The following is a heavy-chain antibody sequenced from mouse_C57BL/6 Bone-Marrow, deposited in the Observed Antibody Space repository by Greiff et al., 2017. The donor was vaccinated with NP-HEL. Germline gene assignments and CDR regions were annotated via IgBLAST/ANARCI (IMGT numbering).Heavy chain of an antibody. J-gene: IGHJ1*03. CDR1: GYTFTSYW. V-gene: IGHV1-64*01. CDR3: ARDTTVVSWYFEV. D-gene: IGHD1-1*01. Sequence: QVQLQQPGAELVKPGASVKLSCKASGYTFTSYWMHWVKQRPGQGLEWIGMIHPNSGSTNYPEKFKSKATLTVDTSSSTAYMQLSSLTSEDSAVYYCARDTTVVSWYFEVWGTRTTVSASS. CDR2: IHPNSGST.